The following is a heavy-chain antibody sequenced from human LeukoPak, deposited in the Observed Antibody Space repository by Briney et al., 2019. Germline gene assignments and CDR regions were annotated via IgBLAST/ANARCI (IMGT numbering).Heavy chain of an antibody. Sequence: GGSLRLSCAASGFTFSSYAMSWVRQAPGRGLEWVSGISSSGSTIYYADSVKGRFTISRDNAKNSLYLQMNSLRAEDTAVYYCARALYGGVVAATTFDYWGQGTLVTVSS. D-gene: IGHD2-15*01. J-gene: IGHJ4*02. CDR2: ISSSGSTI. V-gene: IGHV3-48*03. CDR3: ARALYGGVVAATTFDY. CDR1: GFTFSSYA.